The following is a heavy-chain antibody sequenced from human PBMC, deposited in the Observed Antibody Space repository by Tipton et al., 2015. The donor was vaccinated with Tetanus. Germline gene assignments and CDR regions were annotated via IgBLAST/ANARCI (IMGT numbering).Heavy chain of an antibody. CDR3: VRDGGSSGWLAY. D-gene: IGHD6-19*01. Sequence: SLRLSCVASGFTFTDYYMTWVRQAPGKGLEWVSVMYSGGDTYYVDSVKGRFSISRDNAKNTLYLQMNSLRVEDTAVYYCVRDGGSSGWLAYWGQGTLVTVSS. V-gene: IGHV3-53*01. J-gene: IGHJ4*02. CDR2: MYSGGDT. CDR1: GFTFTDYY.